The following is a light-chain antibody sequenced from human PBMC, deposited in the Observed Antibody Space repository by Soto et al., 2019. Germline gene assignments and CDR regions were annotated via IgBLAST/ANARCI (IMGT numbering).Light chain of an antibody. CDR2: DVS. CDR3: GSYTTSSTLYV. J-gene: IGLJ1*01. V-gene: IGLV2-14*01. Sequence: QSALTQPVSVSGSPGQPITISCTGTSSDVGGYNYVSWYQQHPGKAPKVMIYDVSNRPSGVSNRFSGSKSGNTASLTISGLQAEDEADYYCGSYTTSSTLYVFGTGTKVTVL. CDR1: SSDVGGYNY.